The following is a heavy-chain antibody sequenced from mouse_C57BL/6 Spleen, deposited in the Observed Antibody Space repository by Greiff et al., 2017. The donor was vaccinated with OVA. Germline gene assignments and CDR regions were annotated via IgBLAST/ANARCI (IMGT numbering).Heavy chain of an antibody. V-gene: IGHV1-76*01. Sequence: VQLQQSGAELVRPGASVKLSCKASGYTFTDYYINWVKQRPGQGLEWIARIYPGSGNTYYNEKFKGKATLTAEKSSSTAYMQLSSLTSEDSAVYFCARGDSSGYVNAMDYWGQGTSVTVSS. D-gene: IGHD3-2*02. CDR1: GYTFTDYY. CDR2: IYPGSGNT. J-gene: IGHJ4*01. CDR3: ARGDSSGYVNAMDY.